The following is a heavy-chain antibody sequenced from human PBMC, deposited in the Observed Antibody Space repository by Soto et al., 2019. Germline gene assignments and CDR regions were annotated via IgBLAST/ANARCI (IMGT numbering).Heavy chain of an antibody. CDR2: ISNSGGST. CDR1: GFTLSSYA. D-gene: IGHD1-26*01. J-gene: IGHJ3*02. V-gene: IGHV3-23*01. CDR3: AKVVGAWGFDAFDI. Sequence: GGSLRLSCAFSGFTLSSYAMTWVRQAPGKGLEWVSAISNSGGSTYYADSVKGRFTISRDNSKNTLYLQMNSLRAEDTAVYYCAKVVGAWGFDAFDIWGQGTMVTVSS.